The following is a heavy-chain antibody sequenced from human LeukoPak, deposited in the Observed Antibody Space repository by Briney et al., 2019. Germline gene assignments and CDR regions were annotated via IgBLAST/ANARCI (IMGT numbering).Heavy chain of an antibody. J-gene: IGHJ4*02. D-gene: IGHD3-16*01. CDR3: AKVGFGGGVGRVYFGH. CDR1: GFTVSQNY. CDR2: INGGGDIT. V-gene: IGHV3-23*01. Sequence: GGSLRLPCAASGFTVSQNYMSWVRQAPGRGLEWVSSINGGGDITYYADSVKGRFTISRDNSKNKLYLQMNSLRAEDAAVYYCAKVGFGGGVGRVYFGHWGQGTPVTV.